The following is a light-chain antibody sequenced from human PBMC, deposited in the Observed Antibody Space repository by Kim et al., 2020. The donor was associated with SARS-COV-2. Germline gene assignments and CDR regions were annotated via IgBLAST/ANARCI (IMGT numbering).Light chain of an antibody. Sequence: SYELTQPPSVSVSPGQTASITCSGYKLGDKYVSWYQQKPGQSPVVVIYQDNQRPSGIPERFSGSNSGNTATLTISGTQAMDEADYYCQAWDSSTHNYVFGAGTNGTVL. CDR3: QAWDSSTHNYV. CDR2: QDN. J-gene: IGLJ1*01. CDR1: KLGDKY. V-gene: IGLV3-1*01.